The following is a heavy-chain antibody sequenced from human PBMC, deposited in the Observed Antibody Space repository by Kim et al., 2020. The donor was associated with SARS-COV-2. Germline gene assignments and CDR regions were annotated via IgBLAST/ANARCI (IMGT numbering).Heavy chain of an antibody. D-gene: IGHD2-21*01. CDR2: IKKDGGEK. CDR1: GFTFSNYY. J-gene: IGHJ4*02. Sequence: GESLRLSCAGSGFTFSNYYMSWVRQAPGKGLEWVANIKKDGGEKYYAASVEGRFTVSRDNAKNSLYLQMYSLRVEDTAVYYCARTYGDSVGYWGQGTLVT. CDR3: ARTYGDSVGY. V-gene: IGHV3-7*01.